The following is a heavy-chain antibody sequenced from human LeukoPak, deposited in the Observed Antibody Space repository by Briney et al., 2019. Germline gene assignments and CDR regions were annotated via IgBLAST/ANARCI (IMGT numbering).Heavy chain of an antibody. CDR2: IIGSGSST. V-gene: IGHV3-23*01. D-gene: IGHD6-19*01. Sequence: GGSLRLSCAASGFTFTSYAMNWVRQAPGKGLEWVSTIIGSGSSTYYVDSVKGRFTISRDNSKNTLYLQMNSLRAEDTAVYYCAKSDGSGWYADYWGQGTLITVSS. J-gene: IGHJ4*02. CDR3: AKSDGSGWYADY. CDR1: GFTFTSYA.